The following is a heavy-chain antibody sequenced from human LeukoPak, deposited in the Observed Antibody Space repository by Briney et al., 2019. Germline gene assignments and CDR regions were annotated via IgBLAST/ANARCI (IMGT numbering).Heavy chain of an antibody. CDR2: INWNGGST. V-gene: IGHV3-20*04. Sequence: GGSLRLSCAASGFTFDDYGMSWVRQAPGKGREWVSGINWNGGSTGYADSVKGRFTISRDNAKNSLYLQMNSLRAEDTALYYCARGKAIFGVVVDAFDIWGQGTMVTVSS. J-gene: IGHJ3*02. CDR3: ARGKAIFGVVVDAFDI. CDR1: GFTFDDYG. D-gene: IGHD3-3*01.